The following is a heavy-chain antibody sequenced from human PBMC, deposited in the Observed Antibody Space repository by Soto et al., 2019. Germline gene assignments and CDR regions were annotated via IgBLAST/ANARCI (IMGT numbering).Heavy chain of an antibody. D-gene: IGHD3-10*01. CDR2: INPDGSGA. CDR3: ARENWFFDY. V-gene: IGHV3-7*01. Sequence: EVHLVESGGGLVQPGGSLRLSCAASGFSFEIYWMGWVRQAPGKGLEWVANINPDGSGAYYLDSVKGRFTISRDNAKNSVYLQMNSLVGDDTAVYYCARENWFFDYWGQGTPVTFSS. J-gene: IGHJ4*02. CDR1: GFSFEIYW.